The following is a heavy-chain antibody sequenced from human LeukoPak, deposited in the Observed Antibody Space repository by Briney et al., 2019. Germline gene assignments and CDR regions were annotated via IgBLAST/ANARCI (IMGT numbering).Heavy chain of an antibody. V-gene: IGHV1-18*01. J-gene: IGHJ3*02. D-gene: IGHD6-13*01. Sequence: GASVKVSCKASGYTFTSYGISWVRQAPGQGLEWMGWISAYNGNTNYAQKLQGRVTMTTDTSTSTAYMELRSLRSDDTAVYYCARFSLQQLLRRDAFDIWGQGTMVTVSS. CDR1: GYTFTSYG. CDR3: ARFSLQQLLRRDAFDI. CDR2: ISAYNGNT.